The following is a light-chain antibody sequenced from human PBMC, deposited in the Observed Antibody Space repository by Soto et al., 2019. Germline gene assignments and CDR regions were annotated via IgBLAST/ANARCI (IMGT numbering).Light chain of an antibody. CDR3: QQYKTYSRT. CDR2: DGS. CDR1: QSINTW. Sequence: DIQMTQSHSTLSASVGDRITITCRASQSINTWLAWYQQKPGEAPKLLIYDGSTLERGVPSRFSGSGSGTEFTLTISRLQPDDFATFYCQQYKTYSRTFGQGTKVEVK. J-gene: IGKJ1*01. V-gene: IGKV1-5*03.